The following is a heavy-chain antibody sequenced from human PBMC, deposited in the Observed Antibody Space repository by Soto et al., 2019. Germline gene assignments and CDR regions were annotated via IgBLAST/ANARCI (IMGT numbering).Heavy chain of an antibody. J-gene: IGHJ4*02. CDR1: GFTFTSSA. CDR3: AAVGMSQDYFDY. CDR2: IVVGSGNT. Sequence: GASVKVSCKASGFTFTSSAVQWLRQARGQRLGWIGWIVVGSGNTNYAQKFQERVTITRDMSTSTAYMELSSLRSEDTAVYYCAAVGMSQDYFDYWGQGTLVTVSS. V-gene: IGHV1-58*01.